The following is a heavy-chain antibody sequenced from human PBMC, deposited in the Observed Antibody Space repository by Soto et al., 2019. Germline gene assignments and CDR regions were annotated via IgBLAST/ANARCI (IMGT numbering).Heavy chain of an antibody. D-gene: IGHD5-12*01. V-gene: IGHV3-7*01. CDR1: GFTFRNYL. CDR3: ASVAI. Sequence: EVQLVESGGGLVQPGGSLRLSCAASGFTFRNYLMSWVRQAPGKGLEWVANIKQDGTEKNYVDSVRGQFTISRDNAKNSLDLQMNSLTAEDTAVYYCASVAIRGQGTLVTVSS. CDR2: IKQDGTEK. J-gene: IGHJ4*02.